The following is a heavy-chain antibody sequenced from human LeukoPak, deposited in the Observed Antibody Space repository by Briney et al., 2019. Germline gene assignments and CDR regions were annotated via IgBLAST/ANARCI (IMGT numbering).Heavy chain of an antibody. CDR1: GFTFDDYA. D-gene: IGHD6-19*01. Sequence: GGSLRLSCAASGFTFDDYAMHWVRQAPGKGLEWVSGTSWNSGSIGYADSVKGRFTISRDNAKNSLYLQKNSLRAEDTALYYCAKAHSSGWYVFDYWGQGTLVTVSS. J-gene: IGHJ4*02. CDR2: TSWNSGSI. CDR3: AKAHSSGWYVFDY. V-gene: IGHV3-9*01.